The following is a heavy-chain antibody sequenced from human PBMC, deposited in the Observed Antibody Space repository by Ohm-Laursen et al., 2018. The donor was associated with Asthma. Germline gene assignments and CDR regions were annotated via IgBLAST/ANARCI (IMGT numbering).Heavy chain of an antibody. V-gene: IGHV3-30*03. CDR2: ISYDGSNK. Sequence: SLRLSCAASGFTFSSYAMSWVRQAPGKGLEWVAVISYDGSNKYYADSVKGRFTISRDNSKNTLYLQMNSLRAEDTAVYYCARDQIVVVVAAGENDAFDIWGQGTMVTVSS. CDR1: GFTFSSYA. J-gene: IGHJ3*02. D-gene: IGHD2-15*01. CDR3: ARDQIVVVVAAGENDAFDI.